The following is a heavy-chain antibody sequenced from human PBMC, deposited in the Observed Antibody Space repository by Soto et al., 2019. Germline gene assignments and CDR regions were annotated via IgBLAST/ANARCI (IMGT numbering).Heavy chain of an antibody. V-gene: IGHV5-51*01. D-gene: IGHD3-10*01. CDR1: GYSSTNYC. CDR2: IYPGDSDT. J-gene: IGHJ3*02. CDR3: ARLYGSGSYYDAFDI. Sequence: GESLKISCKGSGYSSTNYCIGWVRQMPEKGLKWMGIIYPGDSDTTYIPSFQGQVTIAADKSITTAYLQWSSLKASVTAMYYCARLYGSGSYYDAFDIWGQRTMVPVAS.